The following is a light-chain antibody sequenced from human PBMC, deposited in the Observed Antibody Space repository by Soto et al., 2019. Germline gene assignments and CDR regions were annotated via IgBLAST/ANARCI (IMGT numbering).Light chain of an antibody. J-gene: IGKJ5*01. CDR2: DAS. Sequence: EVVLTQSPATLSVSRGAGATLSCRASQSVGSNLAWYQQKPGQTPRVLIYDASSRPTDIPARFSGSGSGTDFTLTISSLEPEDFALYYCQQRSNWPITFGQGTRLEIK. CDR1: QSVGSN. CDR3: QQRSNWPIT. V-gene: IGKV3-11*01.